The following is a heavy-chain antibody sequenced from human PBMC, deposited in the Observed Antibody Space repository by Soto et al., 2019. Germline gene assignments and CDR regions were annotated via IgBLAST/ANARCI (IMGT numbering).Heavy chain of an antibody. CDR1: GFSFSSSG. D-gene: IGHD2-21*01. CDR2: INSNGGNI. V-gene: IGHV3-48*03. CDR3: TKDRNAAYDY. Sequence: QPGGSLRISCAASGFSFSSSGMNWVRQAPGKGLEWVSYINSNGGNIKSADAVKGRFTTSRDNARNSVFLQMNSLRDEDTAIYYCTKDRNAAYDYWGQGTLVTVSS. J-gene: IGHJ4*02.